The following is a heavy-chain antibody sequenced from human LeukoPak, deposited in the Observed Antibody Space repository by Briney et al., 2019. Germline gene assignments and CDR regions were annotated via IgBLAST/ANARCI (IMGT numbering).Heavy chain of an antibody. Sequence: PGGSLRLSCAASGFTFSSYWMHWVRQAPGKGLEWVSAISGSGGSTYYADSVKGRFTISRDNSKNTLYLQMNSLRAEDTAVYYCAKWVVATLYYYYYMDVWGKGTTVTVSS. V-gene: IGHV3-23*01. CDR1: GFTFSSYW. J-gene: IGHJ6*03. D-gene: IGHD5-12*01. CDR2: ISGSGGST. CDR3: AKWVVATLYYYYYMDV.